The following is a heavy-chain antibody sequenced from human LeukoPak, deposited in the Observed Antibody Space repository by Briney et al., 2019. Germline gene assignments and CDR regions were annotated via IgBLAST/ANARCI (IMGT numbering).Heavy chain of an antibody. V-gene: IGHV1-2*02. CDR1: GYTFTGYY. D-gene: IGHD3-10*01. CDR3: ARGRFGEWDNWFDP. Sequence: ASVKVSCKASGYTFTGYYIHWVRQAPGQGLEWMAWINPNSGATNYAQKFQGRVSMTRDTSISTAYMALSRLTSDDTAVYFCARGRFGEWDNWFDPWGQGTLVTVSS. J-gene: IGHJ5*02. CDR2: INPNSGAT.